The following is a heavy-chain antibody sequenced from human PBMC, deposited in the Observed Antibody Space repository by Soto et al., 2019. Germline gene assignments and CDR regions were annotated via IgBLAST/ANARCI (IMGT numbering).Heavy chain of an antibody. CDR1: CGPVSSSSYY. Sequence: SETLSLTCTVSCGPVSSSSYYWGWRRQAPGKGLEWLATIYYTGYTYHNPSLKSHVTISVDTSKNQFSLKLSSVTAADTAVYYCARDGAARDGYNLNYYYYGMDVWGQGTTVT. J-gene: IGHJ6*02. CDR3: ARDGAARDGYNLNYYYYGMDV. V-gene: IGHV4-39*07. D-gene: IGHD5-12*01. CDR2: IYYTGYT.